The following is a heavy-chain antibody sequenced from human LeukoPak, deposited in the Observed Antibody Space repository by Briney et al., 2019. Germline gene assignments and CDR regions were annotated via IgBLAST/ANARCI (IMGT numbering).Heavy chain of an antibody. Sequence: GASVKVSCKASGYTFTSYGISWVRQAPGQGLEWMGWISAYNGNTNYAQKLQGRVTMATDTSTSTAYMELSSLRSEDTAVYYCARAGVRSSTSRRPKTNYYYMDVWGKGTTVTISS. CDR3: ARAGVRSSTSRRPKTNYYYMDV. CDR2: ISAYNGNT. CDR1: GYTFTSYG. J-gene: IGHJ6*03. V-gene: IGHV1-18*01. D-gene: IGHD2-2*01.